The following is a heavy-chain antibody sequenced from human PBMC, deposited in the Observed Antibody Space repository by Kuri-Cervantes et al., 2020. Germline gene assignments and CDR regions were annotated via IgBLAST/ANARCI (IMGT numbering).Heavy chain of an antibody. Sequence: GSLRLSCAVSGYSISSGYYWGWIRQPPGKGLEWIGSIYHSGSTYYNPSLKSRVTISVDTSKNQFSLKLSSVTAADTAVYYCARGSPIITIFGVVIKHHNWFDPWGQGTLVTVSS. D-gene: IGHD3-3*01. CDR1: GYSISSGYY. CDR3: ARGSPIITIFGVVIKHHNWFDP. CDR2: IYHSGST. J-gene: IGHJ5*02. V-gene: IGHV4-38-2*01.